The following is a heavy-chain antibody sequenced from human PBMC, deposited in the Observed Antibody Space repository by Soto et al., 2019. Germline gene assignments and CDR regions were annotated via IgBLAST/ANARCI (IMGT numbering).Heavy chain of an antibody. CDR2: ISSSSSTI. Sequence: GGSLRLSCAASGFTFSSYSMNWVRQAPGKGREWVSYISSSSSTIYYADSVKGRFTISRDNAKNSLYLQMDSLGAEDTAVYYCAGRWGPRKWWGQGTLVTVSS. CDR3: AGRWGPRKW. CDR1: GFTFSSYS. D-gene: IGHD1-26*01. V-gene: IGHV3-48*04. J-gene: IGHJ4*02.